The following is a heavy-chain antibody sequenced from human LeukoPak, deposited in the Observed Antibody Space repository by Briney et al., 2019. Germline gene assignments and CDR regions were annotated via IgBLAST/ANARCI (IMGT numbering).Heavy chain of an antibody. CDR2: INPNSGGT. Sequence: ASVKVSCKASGYTLTGYYMHWVRQAPGQGLEWMGRINPNSGGTNYAQKFQGRVTMTRDTSISTAYMELSRLRSDDTAVYYCARVGGGKQNWFDPWGQGTLVTVSS. J-gene: IGHJ5*02. D-gene: IGHD4-23*01. CDR1: GYTLTGYY. V-gene: IGHV1-2*06. CDR3: ARVGGGKQNWFDP.